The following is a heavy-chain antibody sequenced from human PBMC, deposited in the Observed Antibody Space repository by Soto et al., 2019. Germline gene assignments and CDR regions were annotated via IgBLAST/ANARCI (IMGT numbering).Heavy chain of an antibody. CDR2: IYSSGST. Sequence: PSETLSLTCTVSGGSISSYYWSWIRQPPGKGLEWIGHIYSSGSTNYNPSLKSRVSISVDTSKNQFSLKLRSVTAADTAVYYCARRVKYASGRRPAYYFDYWGQGTLVTVSS. J-gene: IGHJ4*02. CDR3: ARRVKYASGRRPAYYFDY. D-gene: IGHD3-10*01. CDR1: GGSISSYY. V-gene: IGHV4-59*01.